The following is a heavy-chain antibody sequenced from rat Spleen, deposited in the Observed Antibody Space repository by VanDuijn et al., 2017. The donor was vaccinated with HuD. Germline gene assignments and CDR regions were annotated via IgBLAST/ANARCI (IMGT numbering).Heavy chain of an antibody. J-gene: IGHJ4*01. CDR3: ARPDYNKYVMDA. Sequence: EVRLVESGGGLVRPGRSLKLSCAASGFTFSDYNMAWVRQAPKKGLEWVATISYDDSSTYYRDSVKGRFTISRDNAKSTLYLQMNSLRSEDTATYYCARPDYNKYVMDAWGQGASVTVSS. V-gene: IGHV5-7*01. CDR2: ISYDDSST. D-gene: IGHD1-10*01. CDR1: GFTFSDYN.